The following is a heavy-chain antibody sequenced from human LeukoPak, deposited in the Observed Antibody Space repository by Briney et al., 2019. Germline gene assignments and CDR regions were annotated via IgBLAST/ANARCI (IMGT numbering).Heavy chain of an antibody. D-gene: IGHD3-10*01. CDR2: LNSDGTYT. CDR3: ALTVYGSGSYWDY. CDR1: GFTFSSYA. J-gene: IGHJ4*02. Sequence: PGGSLRLSCAASGFTFSSYAMSWVRQAPGKGLVWVSRLNSDGTYTTYADSVKGRFTISRDNSKNTLYLQMNSLRAEDTAVYYCALTVYGSGSYWDYWGQGTLVTVSS. V-gene: IGHV3-74*01.